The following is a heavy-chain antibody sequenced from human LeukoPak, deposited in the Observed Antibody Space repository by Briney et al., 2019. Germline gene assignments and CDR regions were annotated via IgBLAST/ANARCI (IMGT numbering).Heavy chain of an antibody. CDR3: AREGAAAGTFGY. CDR1: GFTFSSYA. J-gene: IGHJ4*02. CDR2: ISYDGSKK. Sequence: GGALRLSCAASGFTFSSYAMHWVRQAPGKGLEGVAVISYDGSKKYYADSVKGRFTISRDNSKNTLYLQMNSLRAEDTAVYYCAREGAAAGTFGYWGQGTLVTVSS. V-gene: IGHV3-30-3*01. D-gene: IGHD6-13*01.